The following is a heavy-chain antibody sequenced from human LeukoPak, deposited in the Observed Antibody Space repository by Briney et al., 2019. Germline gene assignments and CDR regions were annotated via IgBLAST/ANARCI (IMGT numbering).Heavy chain of an antibody. Sequence: PGGSLRLSCAASGFTFSNYWMSWVRQAPGKGLEWVANIKQDKSEKYYVDSVKVRFTISRDNAKNSLYLQMNSLRAEDTAVYYCARDEIAAPGTSTFYWYFDLWGRGTLVTVSS. D-gene: IGHD6-13*01. J-gene: IGHJ2*01. CDR1: GFTFSNYW. V-gene: IGHV3-7*01. CDR3: ARDEIAAPGTSTFYWYFDL. CDR2: IKQDKSEK.